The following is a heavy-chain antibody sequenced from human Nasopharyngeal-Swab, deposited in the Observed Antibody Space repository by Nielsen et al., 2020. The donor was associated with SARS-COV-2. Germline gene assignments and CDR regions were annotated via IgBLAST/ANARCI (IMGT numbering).Heavy chain of an antibody. V-gene: IGHV4-39*07. CDR2: VYYSGRT. D-gene: IGHD3-22*01. Sequence: SETLSLTCTVSGASVSSSIYYWAWIRQPPGKGLQWIASVYYSGRTYYNPSLKSRVTISVDTSKNQFSLKLSSVTAADTAVYYCARWSDSSGYYHFDYWGQGTLVTVSS. CDR1: GASVSSSIYY. J-gene: IGHJ4*02. CDR3: ARWSDSSGYYHFDY.